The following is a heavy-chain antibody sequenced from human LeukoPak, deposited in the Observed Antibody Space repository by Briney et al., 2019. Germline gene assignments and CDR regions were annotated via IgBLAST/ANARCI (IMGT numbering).Heavy chain of an antibody. CDR1: GFTFSIYA. CDR3: AKSQPAAISWFDP. D-gene: IGHD2-2*02. CDR2: ISFSGGST. V-gene: IGHV3-23*01. J-gene: IGHJ5*02. Sequence: GGSLRLSCAASGFTFSIYARKWVRQAPGKGLEWVSAISFSGGSTYYADSVKGRFTISRDNSKNTLYLQMNSLRVEDTAVYYCAKSQPAAISWFDPWGQGTLVTVSS.